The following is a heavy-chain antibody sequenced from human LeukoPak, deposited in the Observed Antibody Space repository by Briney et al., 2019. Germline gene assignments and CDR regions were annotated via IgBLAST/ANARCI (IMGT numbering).Heavy chain of an antibody. CDR1: GGSISSSSYY. D-gene: IGHD2-15*01. Sequence: SETLSLTCTVSGGSISSSSYYWGWIRQPPGKELEWIGSICYSGSTYYNPSLKSRVTISVDTSKNQFSLKLSPVTAADTAVYYCARQVYCSGGSCFPAGAFYFDYWGQGTLVTVSS. CDR3: ARQVYCSGGSCFPAGAFYFDY. J-gene: IGHJ4*02. CDR2: ICYSGST. V-gene: IGHV4-39*07.